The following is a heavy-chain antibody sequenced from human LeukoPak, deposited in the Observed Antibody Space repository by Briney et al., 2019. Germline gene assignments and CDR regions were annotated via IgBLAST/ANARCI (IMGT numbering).Heavy chain of an antibody. CDR2: IRYDGNNK. Sequence: GGSLRLSCGASGFTFSNYGMLWVRQAPGKGLEWVAFIRYDGNNKLYADSVKGRFTISRDNSKNTLYLQMNNLRAEDTAVYYCARGLRIAVAGNIDYWGQGTLVTVSS. CDR3: ARGLRIAVAGNIDY. J-gene: IGHJ4*02. V-gene: IGHV3-30*02. D-gene: IGHD6-19*01. CDR1: GFTFSNYG.